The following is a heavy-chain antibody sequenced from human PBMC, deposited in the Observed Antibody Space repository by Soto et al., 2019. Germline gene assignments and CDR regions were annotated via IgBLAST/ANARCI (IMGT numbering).Heavy chain of an antibody. V-gene: IGHV3-23*01. CDR1: GFTFSDHA. D-gene: IGHD6-19*01. CDR3: ARNPLYSNGGYFDS. CDR2: TSNNGDRT. Sequence: SGGSLRLSCAVSGFTFSDHAMAWVRQAPGKGLEWVATTSNNGDRTFYADSVRGRFTVSRDRSNNTLYLQMNSLRAEDTAVYFCARNPLYSNGGYFDSWGQGTLVTVSS. J-gene: IGHJ4*02.